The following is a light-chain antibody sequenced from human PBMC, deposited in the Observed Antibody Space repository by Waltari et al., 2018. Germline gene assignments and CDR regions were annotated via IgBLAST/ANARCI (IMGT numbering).Light chain of an antibody. CDR2: SPN. J-gene: IGLJ1*01. V-gene: IGLV8-61*01. CDR3: LLYMDSGITV. Sequence: QTVVTQEPSFSVSPGGTVTLTCGLSSGSVSTTYYPSWYQQTPGQAPRTLIYSPNTRASGVPDRFSGSILENKAALTITGSQADDESDYYCLLYMDSGITVFGTGTRVTVL. CDR1: SGSVSTTYY.